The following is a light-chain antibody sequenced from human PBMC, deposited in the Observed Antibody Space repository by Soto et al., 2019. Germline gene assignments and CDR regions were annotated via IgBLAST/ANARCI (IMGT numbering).Light chain of an antibody. J-gene: IGKJ1*01. CDR3: QQFDKWPPST. CDR1: QNVNSN. Sequence: EIVLTQSPGTLSLSPGERATLSCRASQNVNSNHIAWYQQKPGQAPRLLIYGASSRATGIPVRFSGSGSGTEFTLTISGLQSEDFAIYYCQQFDKWPPSTFGQGTKVDIK. CDR2: GAS. V-gene: IGKV3-15*01.